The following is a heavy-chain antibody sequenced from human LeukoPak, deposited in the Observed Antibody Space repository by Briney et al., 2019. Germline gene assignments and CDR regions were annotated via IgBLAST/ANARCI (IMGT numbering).Heavy chain of an antibody. CDR1: GFTLSNYN. CDR2: ISGSSSYL. D-gene: IGHD3-10*02. CDR3: AELGITMIGGV. J-gene: IGHJ6*04. Sequence: KTGGSLRLSCAASGFTLSNYNMNWVRQAPGKGLEWVSSISGSSSYLFFADSVKGRFTISRDNTKNSLYLQMNSLRAEDTAVYYCAELGITMIGGVWGKGTTVTISS. V-gene: IGHV3-21*01.